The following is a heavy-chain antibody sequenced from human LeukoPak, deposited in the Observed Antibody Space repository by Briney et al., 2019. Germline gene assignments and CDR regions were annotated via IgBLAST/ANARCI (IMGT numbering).Heavy chain of an antibody. CDR3: ARGSGYDCDY. D-gene: IGHD5-12*01. CDR1: GYTFTNYG. V-gene: IGHV1-18*04. J-gene: IGHJ4*02. CDR2: ISTYNRNT. Sequence: ASVTVSCKTSGYTFTNYGISWVRQAPGQGLEWMGWISTYNRNTNYAQKFQGRVTMTTDTSTSTAYMDLRSLTSDDTAVYYCARGSGYDCDYWGQGTLVTVSS.